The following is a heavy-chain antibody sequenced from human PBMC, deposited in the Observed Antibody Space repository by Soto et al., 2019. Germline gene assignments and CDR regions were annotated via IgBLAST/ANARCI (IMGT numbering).Heavy chain of an antibody. CDR1: GYSFTIYW. CDR2: IDPSDSYT. Sequence: GESLKISCKCSGYSFTIYWIIWVLQMPGKGLEWMGRIDPSDSYTNYSPSFQGHVTISADKSISTAYLQWSSLKASDTAMYYCARLIRITGTTGVDYWGQGTLVTVSS. D-gene: IGHD1-7*01. CDR3: ARLIRITGTTGVDY. J-gene: IGHJ4*02. V-gene: IGHV5-10-1*01.